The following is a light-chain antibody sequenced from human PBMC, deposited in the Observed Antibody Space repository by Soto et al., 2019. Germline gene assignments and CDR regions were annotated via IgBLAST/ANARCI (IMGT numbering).Light chain of an antibody. Sequence: QSALTQPASVSGSPGQSITISCTGTSSDVGSYKYVSWYQHYPGKAPKLIIYEGSNRPSGVSDRFSGSKSGNTASLTISGLQAEDEADYYCISYTTSSTVVFGGGTKVTVL. V-gene: IGLV2-14*01. CDR3: ISYTTSSTVV. CDR1: SSDVGSYKY. CDR2: EGS. J-gene: IGLJ2*01.